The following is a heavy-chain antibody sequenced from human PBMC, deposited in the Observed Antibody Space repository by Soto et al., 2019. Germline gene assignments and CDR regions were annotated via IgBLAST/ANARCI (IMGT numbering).Heavy chain of an antibody. D-gene: IGHD3-3*01. V-gene: IGHV1-69*02. CDR2: LIPILGIA. CDR1: GGTFSSYT. Sequence: QVQLVQSGAEVKKPGSSVKVSCKASGGTFSSYTLSWVRQAPGQGLEWMGRLIPILGIANYAQKFQGRVTITADKSTSTAYMELSSLRSEDTAVYYGARVGASECWGQGTLVTVSS. CDR3: ARVGASEC. J-gene: IGHJ4*02.